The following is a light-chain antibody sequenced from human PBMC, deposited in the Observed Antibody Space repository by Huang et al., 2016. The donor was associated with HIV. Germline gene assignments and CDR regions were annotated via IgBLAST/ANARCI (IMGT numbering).Light chain of an antibody. CDR2: AAP. CDR1: QRIATY. J-gene: IGKJ5*01. CDR3: QQTYTTIT. V-gene: IGKV1-39*01. Sequence: DIQMTQSPSSLSASVGDKVTIPCRTRQRIATYLNWYQQKPGKAPILLIYAAPSLQSVVPSRFRGSGSETDFALTITSLQPEDFATYYCQQTYTTITFGQGTRLEIK.